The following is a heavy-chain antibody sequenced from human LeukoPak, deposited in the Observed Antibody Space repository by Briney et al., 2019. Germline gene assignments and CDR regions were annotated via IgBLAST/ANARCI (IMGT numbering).Heavy chain of an antibody. D-gene: IGHD3-3*01. CDR2: INHSGST. Sequence: SETLSLTCAVYGESFSGYYWSWIRQPPGKGLEWIGEINHSGSTNYNPSLKSRVTISVDTSKNQFSLKLSSVTAADTAVYYCARTIFGVSPFDYWGQGTLVTVSS. CDR3: ARTIFGVSPFDY. CDR1: GESFSGYY. V-gene: IGHV4-34*01. J-gene: IGHJ4*02.